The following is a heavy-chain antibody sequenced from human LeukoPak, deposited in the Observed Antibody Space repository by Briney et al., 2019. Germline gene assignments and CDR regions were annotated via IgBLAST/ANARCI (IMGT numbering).Heavy chain of an antibody. CDR1: GFTFSSYA. V-gene: IGHV3-23*01. CDR3: ARVGFGNTPHPIDY. J-gene: IGHJ4*02. CDR2: ISGSGGST. D-gene: IGHD4-23*01. Sequence: GGSLRLSCAASGFTFSSYAMSWVRQAPGKGVEWVSAISGSGGSTYYADSVKGRFTVSRDNSENTLYLQMSSLRPEDTAVYYCARVGFGNTPHPIDYWGQGTLVTVSS.